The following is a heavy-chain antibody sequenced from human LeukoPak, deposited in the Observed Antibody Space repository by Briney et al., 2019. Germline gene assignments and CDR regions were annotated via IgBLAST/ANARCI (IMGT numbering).Heavy chain of an antibody. CDR3: AKVRFRGYSGYGPFDY. D-gene: IGHD5-12*01. CDR1: GFTFSSYA. V-gene: IGHV3-23*01. J-gene: IGHJ4*02. Sequence: GGSLRLSCAASGFTFSSYAMSWVRQAPGKGLKGVSAISGSGGSTYYADSVKGRFTISRDNSKHTLYLKMNSLRAEDTAVYYCAKVRFRGYSGYGPFDYWGQGTLVTVSS. CDR2: ISGSGGST.